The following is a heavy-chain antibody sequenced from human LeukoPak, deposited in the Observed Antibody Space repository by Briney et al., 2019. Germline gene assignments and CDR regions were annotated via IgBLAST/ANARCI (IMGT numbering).Heavy chain of an antibody. CDR2: INPNSGGT. CDR3: ARATMVRGVFDY. V-gene: IGHV1-2*02. CDR1: GYTFTGYY. Sequence: ASVKVSCKASGYTFTGYYMHWVRQAPGEGLEWMGWINPNSGGTNYAQKFQGRVTITADKSTSTAYMELSSLRSEDTAVYYCARATMVRGVFDYWGQGTLVTVSS. D-gene: IGHD3-10*01. J-gene: IGHJ4*02.